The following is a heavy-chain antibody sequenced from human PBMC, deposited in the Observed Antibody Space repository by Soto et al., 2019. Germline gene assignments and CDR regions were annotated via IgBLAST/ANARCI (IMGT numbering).Heavy chain of an antibody. CDR3: ANMAVWFGGEVWFGP. D-gene: IGHD3-10*01. CDR2: IYWDGNT. Sequence: QISLKESGPTLVKPTQTLTLTCTFSGFSLSTSGEGVGWIRQPPGKALEWLAVIYWDGNTNYNPSLQTRLAITKDTTRGQVALTVTNMTPLDTATYYCANMAVWFGGEVWFGPWGQGTLITVSS. CDR1: GFSLSTSGEG. J-gene: IGHJ5*02. V-gene: IGHV2-5*02.